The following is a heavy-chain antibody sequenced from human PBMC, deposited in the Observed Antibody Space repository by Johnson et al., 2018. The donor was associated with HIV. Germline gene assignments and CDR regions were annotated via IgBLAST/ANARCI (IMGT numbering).Heavy chain of an antibody. CDR1: GFTFSSYG. Sequence: VQLVESGGGVVQPGGSLRLSCAASGFTFSSYGMHWVRQAPGKGLEWVAFIRYDGSNKYYADSVKGRFTISRDNSKNTLYLQMNSLRVEDTAVYYCAKELAADGVDAFDIWGQGTMVTVSS. CDR2: IRYDGSNK. CDR3: AKELAADGVDAFDI. J-gene: IGHJ3*02. V-gene: IGHV3-30*02. D-gene: IGHD6-13*01.